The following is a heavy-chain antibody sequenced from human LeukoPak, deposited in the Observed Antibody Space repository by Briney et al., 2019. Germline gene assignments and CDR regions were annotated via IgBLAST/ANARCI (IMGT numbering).Heavy chain of an antibody. CDR3: ARGGYYDSSGLYY. Sequence: SETLSLTCTVSGGPISSGDYYWSWLRQPPGKGLEWIGYIYYSGSTYYNPSLKSRVTISVDTSKNQFSLKLSSVTAADTAVYYCARGGYYDSSGLYYWGQGTLVTVSS. CDR1: GGPISSGDYY. J-gene: IGHJ4*02. V-gene: IGHV4-30-4*01. D-gene: IGHD3-22*01. CDR2: IYYSGST.